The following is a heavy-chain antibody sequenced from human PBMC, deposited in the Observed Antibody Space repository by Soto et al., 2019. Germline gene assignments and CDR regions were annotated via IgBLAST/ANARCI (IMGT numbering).Heavy chain of an antibody. J-gene: IGHJ4*02. CDR1: RGTFNRYA. D-gene: IGHD5-18*01. CDR2: LVPQFGTP. V-gene: IGHV1-69*01. CDR3: ARQNRDTTMVPFDV. Sequence: QVQLVQSGAEVKKPGSSVKVSCLASRGTFNRYAINWVRQAPGHGLECLGALVPQFGTPNYAQKFQDRVTIVADESTNTTSMELRGLTSDDTAVYYCARQNRDTTMVPFDVWGQGTLVTVSS.